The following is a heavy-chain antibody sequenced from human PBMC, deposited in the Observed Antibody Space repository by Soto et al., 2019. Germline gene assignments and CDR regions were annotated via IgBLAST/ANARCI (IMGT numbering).Heavy chain of an antibody. CDR1: GYTFTSYA. D-gene: IGHD3-10*01. J-gene: IGHJ6*02. CDR2: INAGNGST. CDR3: AVVMVRGDFGYYYGMDV. Sequence: ASVKVSCKASGYTFTSYAMHWVRQAPGQRLEWMGWINAGNGSTKYSQKFQGRVTITRDTSTSTAYMELSRLRSDDTAVYYCAVVMVRGDFGYYYGMDVWGQGTTVTVSS. V-gene: IGHV1-3*01.